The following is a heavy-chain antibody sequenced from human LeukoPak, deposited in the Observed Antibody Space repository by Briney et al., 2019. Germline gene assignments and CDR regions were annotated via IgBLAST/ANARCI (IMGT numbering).Heavy chain of an antibody. CDR1: SGSISSSSYY. J-gene: IGHJ4*02. Sequence: TSETLSLTCTVSSGSISSSSYYWGWIRQPPGKGLEWIGSIYYSGSTYYNPSLKSRVTISVDTSKNQFSLKLSSVTAADTAVYYCARGNYGGTDYWGQGTLVTVSS. CDR3: ARGNYGGTDY. V-gene: IGHV4-39*07. CDR2: IYYSGST. D-gene: IGHD4-23*01.